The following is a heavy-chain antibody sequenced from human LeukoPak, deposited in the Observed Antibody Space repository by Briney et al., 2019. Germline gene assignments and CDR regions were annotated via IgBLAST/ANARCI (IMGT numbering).Heavy chain of an antibody. V-gene: IGHV1-2*02. CDR3: ARAYSGYEAFDY. CDR1: GYTFTGYY. CDR2: INPNSGGR. D-gene: IGHD5-12*01. Sequence: ASVKVSCKASGYTFTGYYIHSVRQAPGQGLEWMGWINPNSGGRNYAQKFQGRVTMTRDTSTTYMELSRLTSDDTAVYYCARAYSGYEAFDYWGQGTLVAVSS. J-gene: IGHJ4*02.